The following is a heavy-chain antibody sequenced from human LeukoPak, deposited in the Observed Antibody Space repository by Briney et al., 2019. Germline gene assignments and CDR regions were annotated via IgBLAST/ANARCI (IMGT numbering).Heavy chain of an antibody. D-gene: IGHD2-15*01. Sequence: GGSLRLSCTASGFPFSNYGMHWVRQAPGKGLEWLAVTWHDGTVGGYAESVKGRFTISRDNAKNSLYLQMNSLRAEDTAVYYCARGGHLGYCSGGSCYSDYYWGQGTLVTVSS. CDR3: ARGGHLGYCSGGSCYSDYY. CDR2: TWHDGTVG. J-gene: IGHJ4*02. V-gene: IGHV3-33*01. CDR1: GFPFSNYG.